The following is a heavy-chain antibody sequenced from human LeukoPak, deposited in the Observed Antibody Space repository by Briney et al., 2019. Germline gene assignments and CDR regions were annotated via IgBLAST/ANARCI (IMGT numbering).Heavy chain of an antibody. CDR3: ARVSSAGIWDY. CDR2: IYTSGST. CDR1: GGSFRGYY. D-gene: IGHD6-19*01. V-gene: IGHV4-4*07. J-gene: IGHJ4*02. Sequence: SETLPLTCTVSGGSFRGYYWSWIRQPAGKGLEWIGRIYTSGSTNYNPSLKSRVTMSVDTSKNQFSLKLSSVTAADTAVYYCARVSSAGIWDYWGQGTLVTVSS.